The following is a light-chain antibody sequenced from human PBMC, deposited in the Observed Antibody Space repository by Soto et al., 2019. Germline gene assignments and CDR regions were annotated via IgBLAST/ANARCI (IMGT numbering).Light chain of an antibody. Sequence: QSVLTQPPSASGTPGQRVTISCSGSSSNIGSNPVNWYQQLPGTAPKLLIYSYNQRPSGVPDRFPGSKSGTSASLAISGLQSEDEADYYCTTWDDSLNGQVFGTGTKVTVL. V-gene: IGLV1-44*01. J-gene: IGLJ1*01. CDR2: SYN. CDR3: TTWDDSLNGQV. CDR1: SSNIGSNP.